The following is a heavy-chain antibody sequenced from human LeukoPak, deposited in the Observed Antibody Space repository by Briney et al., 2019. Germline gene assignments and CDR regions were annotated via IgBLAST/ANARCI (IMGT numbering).Heavy chain of an antibody. J-gene: IGHJ4*02. CDR2: INPNSGGT. D-gene: IGHD3-10*01. Sequence: ASVKVSCKASGYTFTGYYMHWVRQAPGQGLEWMGWINPNSGGTNYAQKFQGRATMTRDTSISTAYMELSRLRSDDTAVYYCARVYYGSGSPSYWGQGTLVTVSS. V-gene: IGHV1-2*02. CDR1: GYTFTGYY. CDR3: ARVYYGSGSPSY.